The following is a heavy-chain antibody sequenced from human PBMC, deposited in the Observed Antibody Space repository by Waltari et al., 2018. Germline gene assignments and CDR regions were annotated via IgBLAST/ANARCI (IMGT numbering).Heavy chain of an antibody. CDR3: ARGTQWLALDY. Sequence: QMQLVQSGAEVKKPGASVKVSCKASGYTFTSYYMNWVRQAPGQGLEWMGIINPSGGSTNYAPKFQGRVTMTRDRSTSTGYMELSSLRSDDTAVYYCARGTQWLALDYWGQGTLVTVSS. D-gene: IGHD6-19*01. CDR2: INPSGGST. J-gene: IGHJ4*02. V-gene: IGHV1-46*01. CDR1: GYTFTSYY.